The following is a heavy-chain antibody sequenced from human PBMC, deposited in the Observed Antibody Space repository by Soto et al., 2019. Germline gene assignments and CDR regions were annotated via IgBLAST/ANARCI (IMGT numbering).Heavy chain of an antibody. D-gene: IGHD3-22*01. CDR2: FDPEDGET. CDR3: ATDSYDSSGYWFYP. V-gene: IGHV1-24*01. CDR1: GYTLTELS. J-gene: IGHJ5*02. Sequence: ASVKVSCKVSGYTLTELSMHWVRQAPGKGLEWMGGFDPEDGETIYAQKFQGRVTMTEDTSTDTAYMELSSLRSEDTAVYYCATDSYDSSGYWFYPCGQGTLVTVSS.